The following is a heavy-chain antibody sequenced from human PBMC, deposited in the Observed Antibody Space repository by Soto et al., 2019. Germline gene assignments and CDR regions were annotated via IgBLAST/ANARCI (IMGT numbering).Heavy chain of an antibody. J-gene: IGHJ6*02. CDR1: GGSISNGDYY. Sequence: QVQLQESGPGLVKPSETLSLTCNAFGGSISNGDYYWSWIRQPPGKGLQYIGYIYYGGNTNYNPSLKSRLTMSIARSANHCSLTLTSVTAADTAVYYCARVSGHYYYGVDVWGQGTTVIVSS. CDR3: ARVSGHYYYGVDV. CDR2: IYYGGNT. V-gene: IGHV4-30-4*01.